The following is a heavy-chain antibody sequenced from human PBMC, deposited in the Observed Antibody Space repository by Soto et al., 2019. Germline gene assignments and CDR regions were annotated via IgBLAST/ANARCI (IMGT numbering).Heavy chain of an antibody. J-gene: IGHJ4*02. CDR3: ARGATYYDFWSGYSNFDY. CDR1: GGSISSSSYY. V-gene: IGHV4-39*01. CDR2: MYYGGNT. D-gene: IGHD3-3*01. Sequence: QLQLQESGPGLVKPSETLSLTCTVSGGSISSSSYYWGWIRQPPGKGLEWIGSMYYGGNTYYNPSLKGRVTTSVDTSKTQFSLRLSSVTAADTAVYYCARGATYYDFWSGYSNFDYWGQGTLVTVSS.